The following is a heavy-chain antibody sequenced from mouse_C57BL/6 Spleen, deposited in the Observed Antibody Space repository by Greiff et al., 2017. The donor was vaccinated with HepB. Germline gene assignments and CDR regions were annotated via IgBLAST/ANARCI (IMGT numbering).Heavy chain of an antibody. D-gene: IGHD1-1*01. J-gene: IGHJ3*01. CDR1: GYSITSGYY. CDR3: AREEGYHYGSSWFAY. CDR2: ISYDGSN. Sequence: ESGPGLVKPSQSLSLTCSVTGYSITSGYYWNWIRQFPGNKLEWMGYISYDGSNNYNPSLKNRISITRDTSKNQFFLKLNSVTTEDTATYYCAREEGYHYGSSWFAYWGQGTLVTVSA. V-gene: IGHV3-6*01.